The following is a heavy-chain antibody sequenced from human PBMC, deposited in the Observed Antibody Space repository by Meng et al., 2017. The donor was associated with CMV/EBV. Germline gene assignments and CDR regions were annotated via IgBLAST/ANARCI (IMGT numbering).Heavy chain of an antibody. CDR3: ARGVPDFWSGYYLYFDY. V-gene: IGHV4-34*01. CDR1: GGSFRGYY. D-gene: IGHD3-3*01. Sequence: GGSFRGYYWSWIRQPPGKGLEWIGEINHSGSTNYNPSLKSRVTISVDTSKNQFSLKLSSVTAADTAVYYCARGVPDFWSGYYLYFDYWGQGTLVTVSS. CDR2: INHSGST. J-gene: IGHJ4*02.